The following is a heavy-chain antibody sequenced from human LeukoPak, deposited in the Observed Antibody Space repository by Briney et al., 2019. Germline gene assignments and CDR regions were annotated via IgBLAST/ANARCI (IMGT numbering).Heavy chain of an antibody. J-gene: IGHJ4*02. D-gene: IGHD3-22*01. CDR2: IYYSGST. CDR1: GGSISSSSYY. V-gene: IGHV4-39*01. Sequence: PSETLSLTCTVSGGSISSSSYYWGWIRQPPGKGLEWIGSIYYSGSTYYNPSLKSRVTISVDTSKNQFSLKLSSVTAADTAVYYCARHVGYYDGSGSYYFDYWGQGTLVTVSS. CDR3: ARHVGYYDGSGSYYFDY.